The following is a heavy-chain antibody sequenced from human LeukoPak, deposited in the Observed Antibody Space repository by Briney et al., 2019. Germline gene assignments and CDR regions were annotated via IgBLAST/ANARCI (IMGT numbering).Heavy chain of an antibody. Sequence: GGSLRLSCAASGFTFRSYAMSWVRQAPGKGLEWVSSISGRGGSTYYADSVKGRFTISRENSKNTLYLQMSSLRAEHTAVYYCASTQSDFWSGYYTWGQGTLVTVSS. CDR2: ISGRGGST. CDR1: GFTFRSYA. CDR3: ASTQSDFWSGYYT. D-gene: IGHD3-3*01. V-gene: IGHV3-23*01. J-gene: IGHJ5*02.